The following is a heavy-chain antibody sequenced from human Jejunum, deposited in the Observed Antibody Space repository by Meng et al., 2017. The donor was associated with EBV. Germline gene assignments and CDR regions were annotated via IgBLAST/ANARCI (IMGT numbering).Heavy chain of an antibody. CDR1: DFTVYNYG. D-gene: IGHD2-2*01. CDR2: IWYDGSNE. V-gene: IGHV3-33*01. CDR3: ARAEVPAARQVGYFDC. Sequence: ENQVEAGVGEAPPGGSLGITCAAHDFTVYNYGMQWVRQAPGKGLEWVAVIWYDGSNENYADSVKGRFTISRDSSKNTLYLQMNSLRAEDTAMYYCARAEVPAARQVGYFDCRGQGTLVTVSS. J-gene: IGHJ4*02.